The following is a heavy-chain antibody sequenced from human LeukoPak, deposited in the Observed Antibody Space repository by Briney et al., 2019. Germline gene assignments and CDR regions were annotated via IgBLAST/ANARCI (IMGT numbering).Heavy chain of an antibody. Sequence: PSETLSLTCTVSGGSISTYYWSWIRQPPGKGLEWIGYIYYSGSTNYNPSLKSRVTISVDTSKNQFSLKLSSVTAADTAVYYCARERAVTYYYGSGSYVYELYDSIWGQGTLVTVSS. V-gene: IGHV4-59*01. CDR3: ARERAVTYYYGSGSYVYELYDSI. D-gene: IGHD3-10*01. CDR2: IYYSGST. J-gene: IGHJ4*02. CDR1: GGSISTYY.